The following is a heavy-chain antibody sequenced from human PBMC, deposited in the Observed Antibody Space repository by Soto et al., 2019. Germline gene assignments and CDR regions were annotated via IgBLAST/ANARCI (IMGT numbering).Heavy chain of an antibody. J-gene: IGHJ4*02. Sequence: GGSLRLSCAASGFTFSSYGMHWVRQAPGKGLEWVAVIWYDGSNKYYADSVKGRFTISRDNSKNTLYLQMNSLRAEDTAVYYCARDVRYFDWLFPTRPFDYWGQGTLVTVSS. CDR2: IWYDGSNK. CDR1: GFTFSSYG. D-gene: IGHD3-9*01. CDR3: ARDVRYFDWLFPTRPFDY. V-gene: IGHV3-33*01.